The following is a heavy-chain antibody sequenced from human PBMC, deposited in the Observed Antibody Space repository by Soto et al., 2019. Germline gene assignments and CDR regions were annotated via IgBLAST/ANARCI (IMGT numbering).Heavy chain of an antibody. V-gene: IGHV3-30-3*01. CDR3: ARERAHRDYFDY. J-gene: IGHJ4*02. CDR1: GITFSRYA. CDR2: ISNDGALK. Sequence: QVQLVESGGGVVPPGRSPRLSCAASGITFSRYAMHWVRQAPGKGLEWVAVISNDGALKFYADSVKGRFTISRDNSKSTLYLQMDSLRADDTAVYYCARERAHRDYFDYWGQGTLLTVSS.